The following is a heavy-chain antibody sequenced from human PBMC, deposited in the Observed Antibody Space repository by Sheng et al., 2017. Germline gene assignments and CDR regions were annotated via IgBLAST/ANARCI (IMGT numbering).Heavy chain of an antibody. Sequence: QVQLQESGPGLVKPSQTLSLTCTVSGGSISSGSYYWSWIRQPAGKGLEWIGRIYTSGSTNYNPSLKSRVTISVDTSKNQFSLKLSSVTAADTAVYYCARGRSDWDDAFDIWGQGTMVTVSS. CDR1: GGSISSGSYY. CDR3: ARGRSDWDDAFDI. CDR2: IYTSGST. V-gene: IGHV4-61*02. D-gene: IGHD6-19*01. J-gene: IGHJ3*02.